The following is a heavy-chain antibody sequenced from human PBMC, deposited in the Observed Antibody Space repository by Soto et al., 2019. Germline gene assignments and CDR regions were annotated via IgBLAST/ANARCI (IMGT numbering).Heavy chain of an antibody. V-gene: IGHV5-10-1*01. Sequence: PGESLKISCKGSGYSFAGYWITWVRQKPGKGLEWMGRTAPSDSQTYYSPSFRGHVTISATKSITTVFLQWSSLRASDTAMYYCARQIYDSDTGPNFQYYFDSWGQGTPVTVSS. CDR2: TAPSDSQT. CDR3: ARQIYDSDTGPNFQYYFDS. J-gene: IGHJ4*02. D-gene: IGHD3-22*01. CDR1: GYSFAGYW.